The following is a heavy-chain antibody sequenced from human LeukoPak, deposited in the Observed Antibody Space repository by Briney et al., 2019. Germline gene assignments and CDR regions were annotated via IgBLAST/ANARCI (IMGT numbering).Heavy chain of an antibody. J-gene: IGHJ6*04. D-gene: IGHD6-19*01. V-gene: IGHV1-2*02. CDR3: AGNTAVAGSPQGLPSLDV. CDR1: GYTFTGYY. Sequence: ASVKVSCKASGYTFTGYYMHWVRQAPGQGLEWMGWTNPNSGGTNYAQKFQGRVTMTRDTSISTAYMELSRLRSDDTAVYYCAGNTAVAGSPQGLPSLDVWGKGTTVTVSS. CDR2: TNPNSGGT.